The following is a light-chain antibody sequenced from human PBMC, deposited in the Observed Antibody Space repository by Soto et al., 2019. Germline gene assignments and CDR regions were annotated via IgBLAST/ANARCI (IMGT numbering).Light chain of an antibody. Sequence: SSHRKQPAAVSVAPGQTARITCGGNNIGIYSVHWYQQRPGQAPVLVVYDGSDRPSGIPERFSGSNSGNTATLTIGRVEAADEADYYCQVWDNNGGHNSVFGAGTKVTVL. J-gene: IGLJ1*01. CDR2: DGS. CDR1: NIGIYS. CDR3: QVWDNNGGHNSV. V-gene: IGLV3-21*02.